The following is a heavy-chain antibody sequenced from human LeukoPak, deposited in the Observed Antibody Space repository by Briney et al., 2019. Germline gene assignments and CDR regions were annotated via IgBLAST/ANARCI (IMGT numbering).Heavy chain of an antibody. J-gene: IGHJ4*02. CDR1: GITFSSFW. CDR3: ARDGHASGSHDY. CDR2: VHPGGSVK. D-gene: IGHD3-10*01. Sequence: GRSLRLSCAASGITFSSFWMSWVRQTPGKGLEWVANVHPGGSVKHYVDSVKGRFTISGDNADNSLYLQMNSLRVEDTAVYYCARDGHASGSHDYWGQGSLVTVSS. V-gene: IGHV3-7*01.